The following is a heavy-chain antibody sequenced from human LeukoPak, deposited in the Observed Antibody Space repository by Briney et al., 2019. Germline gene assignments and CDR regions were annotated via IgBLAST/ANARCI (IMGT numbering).Heavy chain of an antibody. V-gene: IGHV4-39*01. Sequence: PSETLSLICTVSGGSISSSSYYWGWIRQPPGKGLEWIGSIYYSGSTYYNPSLKSRVTISVDTSKNQFSLKLSSVTAADTAVYYCASYDFWSGYPFDYWGQGTLVTVSS. D-gene: IGHD3-3*01. CDR1: GGSISSSSYY. CDR3: ASYDFWSGYPFDY. CDR2: IYYSGST. J-gene: IGHJ4*02.